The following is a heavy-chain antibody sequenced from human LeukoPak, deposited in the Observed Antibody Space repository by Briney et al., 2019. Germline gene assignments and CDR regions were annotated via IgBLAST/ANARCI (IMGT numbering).Heavy chain of an antibody. CDR3: ARDGEVIVIFDY. V-gene: IGHV3-21*01. CDR1: GFTFSSYS. D-gene: IGHD3-16*02. CDR2: ISSSSSYI. J-gene: IGHJ4*02. Sequence: GGSLRLSCAASGFTFSSYSMNWVRQAPGKGLEWVSSISSSSSYIYYADSVKGRFTISRDNAKNSLYLQMNSLRAEDTAVYYCARDGEVIVIFDYWGQGTLVTVSS.